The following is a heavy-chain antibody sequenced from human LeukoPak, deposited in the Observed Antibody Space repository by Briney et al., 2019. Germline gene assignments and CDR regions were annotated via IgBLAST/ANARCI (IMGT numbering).Heavy chain of an antibody. D-gene: IGHD1-26*01. CDR1: GFSFNTYE. CDR2: ISNGGGTI. CDR3: AGGPQFTGSFPF. J-gene: IGHJ4*02. V-gene: IGHV3-48*03. Sequence: GGSLRLSCAASGFSFNTYEFTWVRQAPGMGLEWLSYISNGGGTITYADSVKGRFTISRDSAENALYLQMNNLGVDDTAVYFCAGGPQFTGSFPFWGQGTLDAVSS.